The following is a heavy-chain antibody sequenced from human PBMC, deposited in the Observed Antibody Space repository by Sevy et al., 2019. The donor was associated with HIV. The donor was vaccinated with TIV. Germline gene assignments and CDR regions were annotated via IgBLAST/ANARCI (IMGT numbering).Heavy chain of an antibody. CDR2: IIHILGTV. V-gene: IGHV1-69*13. Sequence: ASVKVSCKASGGTFSSYGISWVRQAPGQGLEWMGGIIHILGTVNYAQKFQGRVTITADESTKTAYMELSSLRSEDTAGYYCARGGGNGWYYFDYWGQETLVTVSS. D-gene: IGHD6-19*01. CDR3: ARGGGNGWYYFDY. J-gene: IGHJ4*02. CDR1: GGTFSSYG.